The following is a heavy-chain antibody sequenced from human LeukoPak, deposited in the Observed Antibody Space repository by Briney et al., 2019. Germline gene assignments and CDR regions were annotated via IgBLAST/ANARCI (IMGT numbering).Heavy chain of an antibody. CDR1: GFTFSSYE. D-gene: IGHD6-19*01. J-gene: IGHJ4*02. CDR3: ARGGSLGY. V-gene: IGHV3-48*03. CDR2: ISSSGSAI. Sequence: PGGSLRLSCAASGFTFSSYEMNWVRQAPGKGLEWVSKISSSGSAIYYADSVKGRFTIPRDNAKSSLYLQMNSLRVEDTAIYYCARGGSLGYWGQGTLVTVSS.